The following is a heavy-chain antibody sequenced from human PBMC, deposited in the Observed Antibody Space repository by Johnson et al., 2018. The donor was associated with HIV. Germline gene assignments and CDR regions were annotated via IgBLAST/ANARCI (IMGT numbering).Heavy chain of an antibody. CDR3: ARGRYTTAEWDDAFDI. J-gene: IGHJ3*02. D-gene: IGHD1-26*01. CDR1: GFTVSSNY. CDR2: IYCGGST. V-gene: IGHV3-53*01. Sequence: VQLVESGGGLIQPGGSLRLSCAASGFTVSSNYMSWVRQAPGKGLEWVSVIYCGGSTYYADSLKGRFTIYRDNSKNTLYLQMNSLRAEDTAVYYCARGRYTTAEWDDAFDIWGQGTMVTVSS.